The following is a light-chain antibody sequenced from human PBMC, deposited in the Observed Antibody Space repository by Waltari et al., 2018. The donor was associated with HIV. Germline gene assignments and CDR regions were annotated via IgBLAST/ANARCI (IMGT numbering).Light chain of an antibody. CDR2: SNS. CDR1: TSNIGSNS. V-gene: IGLV1-44*01. Sequence: QSVLTQSPSASGTPGQRVTISCSGGTSNIGSNSVSWYQQVPGTAPQLFMFSNSLRPSGVPVRFAGSKSGTSACRAVGGLQTEDEADYYCATWDDTLDGPVFGGGTRLTVL. J-gene: IGLJ3*02. CDR3: ATWDDTLDGPV.